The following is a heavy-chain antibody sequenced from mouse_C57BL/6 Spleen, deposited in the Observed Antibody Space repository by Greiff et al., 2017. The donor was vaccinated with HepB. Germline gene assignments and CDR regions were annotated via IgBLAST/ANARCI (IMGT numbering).Heavy chain of an antibody. V-gene: IGHV5-17*01. D-gene: IGHD4-1*01. CDR3: ARKTNWVPFAY. CDR1: GFTFSDYG. Sequence: DVMLVESGGGLVKPGGSLKLSCAASGFTFSDYGMHWVRQAPEKGLEWVAYISSGSSTIYYADTVKGRFTISRDNAKNTLFLQMTSLRSEDTAMYYCARKTNWVPFAYWGQGTLVTVSA. J-gene: IGHJ3*01. CDR2: ISSGSSTI.